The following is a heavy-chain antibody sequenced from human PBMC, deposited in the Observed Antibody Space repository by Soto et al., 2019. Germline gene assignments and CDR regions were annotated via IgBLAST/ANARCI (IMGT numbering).Heavy chain of an antibody. CDR2: INVGKGHT. CDR3: VKDHPSLSI. J-gene: IGHJ4*02. CDR1: GYTFSDYT. Sequence: QVQLVQSGAEEKKPGASVKISCKASGYTFSDYTMHWVRQAPGQKFEWMGWINVGKGHTKYSQNFHGRLTITRDTPASTAYMELSSLSSEDTAVYYCVKDHPSLSIWGQGTLVTVSS. D-gene: IGHD6-6*01. V-gene: IGHV1-3*05.